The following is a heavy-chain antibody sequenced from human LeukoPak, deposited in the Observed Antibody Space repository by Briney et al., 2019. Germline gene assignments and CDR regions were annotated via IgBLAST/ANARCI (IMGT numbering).Heavy chain of an antibody. CDR2: IYYSGST. D-gene: IGHD6-19*01. J-gene: IGHJ4*02. V-gene: IGHV4-39*01. CDR3: ARQDQLYSSGWSTVAPSFDY. CDR1: GGSISSYY. Sequence: SETLSLTCTVSGGSISSYYWSWIRQPPGKGLEWIGSIYYSGSTYYNPSLKSRVTISVDTSKNQFSLKLSSVTAADTAVYYCARQDQLYSSGWSTVAPSFDYWGQGTLVTVSS.